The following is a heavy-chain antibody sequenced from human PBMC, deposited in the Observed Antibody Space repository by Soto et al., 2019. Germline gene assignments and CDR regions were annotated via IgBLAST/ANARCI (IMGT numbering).Heavy chain of an antibody. CDR3: AHAYGGRSLY. Sequence: QITLKESGPTLVKPTQTITLTCTFSGFSLPTDRVGVGWIRQPPGKALEWLAVIYWDDSKTYRPSLKSRLTITKDTSKNQVALTMTDMDPVDTATYYCAHAYGGRSLYWGQGTLVTVSS. D-gene: IGHD1-26*01. J-gene: IGHJ4*02. V-gene: IGHV2-5*02. CDR2: IYWDDSK. CDR1: GFSLPTDRVG.